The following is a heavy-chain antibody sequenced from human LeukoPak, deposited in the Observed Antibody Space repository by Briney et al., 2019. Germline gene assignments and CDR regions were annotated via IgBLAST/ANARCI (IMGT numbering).Heavy chain of an antibody. J-gene: IGHJ6*02. CDR3: ARDIVLMVYGQESDDYYGMDV. CDR1: GFTFSSYA. Sequence: GGSLRLSCAASGFTFSSYAMHWVRQALGKGLEWVAVISYDGSNKYYADSVKGRFTISRDNSKNTLYLQMNSLRAEDTAVYYCARDIVLMVYGQESDDYYGMDVWGQGTTVTVSS. D-gene: IGHD2-8*01. V-gene: IGHV3-30-3*01. CDR2: ISYDGSNK.